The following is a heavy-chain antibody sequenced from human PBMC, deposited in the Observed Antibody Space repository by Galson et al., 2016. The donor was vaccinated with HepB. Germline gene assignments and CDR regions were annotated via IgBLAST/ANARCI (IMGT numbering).Heavy chain of an antibody. Sequence: SLRLSCAASGFLFNDHFMSWIRQAPGKGLEWVSSISSNGRTIYEADSVKGRFTISRDDAKDSLYLQMNNLRVEDTAVYYCARRAVAGTHPFDYWGQGTLVTVFS. D-gene: IGHD6-19*01. CDR1: GFLFNDHF. CDR2: ISSNGRTI. J-gene: IGHJ4*02. CDR3: ARRAVAGTHPFDY. V-gene: IGHV3-11*01.